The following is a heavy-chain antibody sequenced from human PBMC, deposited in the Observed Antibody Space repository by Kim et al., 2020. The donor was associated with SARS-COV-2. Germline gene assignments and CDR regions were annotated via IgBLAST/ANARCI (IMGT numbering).Heavy chain of an antibody. CDR2: ISGSGGST. CDR3: AKDSDLIVVVTPYFDY. V-gene: IGHV3-23*01. Sequence: GGSLRLSCAASGFTFSSYAMSWVRQAPGKGLEWVSAISGSGGSTYYADSVKGRFTISRDNSKNTLYLQMNSLRAEDTAVYYCAKDSDLIVVVTPYFDYWGQGTLVTVSS. D-gene: IGHD2-21*02. J-gene: IGHJ4*02. CDR1: GFTFSSYA.